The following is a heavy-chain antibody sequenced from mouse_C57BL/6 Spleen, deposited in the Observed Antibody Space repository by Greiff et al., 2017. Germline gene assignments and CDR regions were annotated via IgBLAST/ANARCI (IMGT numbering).Heavy chain of an antibody. CDR1: GYTFTGYW. V-gene: IGHV1-9*01. CDR3: TRAGSSGPGFAY. D-gene: IGHD3-2*02. CDR2: ILPGSGST. J-gene: IGHJ3*01. Sequence: VKLVESGAELMKPGASVKLSCKATGYTFTGYWIAWVKQRPGHGLEWIGKILPGSGSTNYNEKFKGKDTFTADTSSNTAYMQLSSLTTEYSAIYYWTRAGSSGPGFAYWGQGTLVTVSA.